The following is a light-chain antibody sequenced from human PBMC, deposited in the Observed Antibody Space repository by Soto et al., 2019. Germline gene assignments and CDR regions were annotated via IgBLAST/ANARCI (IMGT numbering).Light chain of an antibody. J-gene: IGLJ1*01. CDR2: SNS. CDR3: ATWDDGLSAYV. CDR1: NSNIGGNT. Sequence: VLTQPPSSSGTPGQRVTFSCSVINSNIGGNTVSWFQHLPRTAPKLLIFSNSQRPSGVPDRFSGAKSGTSASLAISGLQSEDEANYYCATWDDGLSAYVYGTGTKVTVL. V-gene: IGLV1-44*01.